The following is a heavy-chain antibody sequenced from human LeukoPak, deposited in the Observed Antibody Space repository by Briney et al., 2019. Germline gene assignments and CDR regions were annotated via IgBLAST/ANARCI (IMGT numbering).Heavy chain of an antibody. V-gene: IGHV1-69*04. CDR2: IIPILGIA. CDR3: ARXFAVAGTGYDY. J-gene: IGHJ4*02. D-gene: IGHD6-19*01. Sequence: SVKVSCKASGGTFSSYAISWVRQAPGQGPEWMGRIIPILGIANYAQKFQGRVTITADKSTSTAYMELSSLRSEDTAVYYCARXFAVAGTGYDYWGQGTLVTVSS. CDR1: GGTFSSYA.